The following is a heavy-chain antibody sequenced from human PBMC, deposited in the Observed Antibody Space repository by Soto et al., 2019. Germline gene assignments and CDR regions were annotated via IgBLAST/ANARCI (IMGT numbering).Heavy chain of an antibody. CDR3: AQLGLMTFSHKHYFNH. CDR2: IKSDGTST. V-gene: IGHV3-23*01. D-gene: IGHD3-16*01. Sequence: PGGSLRLSCVASVFSFDNYGMSWVRQAPGEGLEWVSAIKSDGTSTYYAASVEDRFTISRDNSKNTLYLQLNSLRAEDTAVYYCAQLGLMTFSHKHYFNHWGRGTLVTVSS. CDR1: VFSFDNYG. J-gene: IGHJ4*02.